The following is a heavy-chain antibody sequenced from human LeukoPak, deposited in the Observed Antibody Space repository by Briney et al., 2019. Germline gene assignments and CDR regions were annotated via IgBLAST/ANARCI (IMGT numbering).Heavy chain of an antibody. CDR2: IRYSGST. J-gene: IGHJ2*01. CDR3: ARHPSNGISCYFDL. Sequence: SETLCLTCAVSSGPISSSSYTWGWLSQPPGEGLDSIVSIRYSGSTYYNPSPRTRVIISVDTSKNQCSLKLSSVTAPDTAVYYCARHPSNGISCYFDLWGRGTLVTVSS. CDR1: SGPISSSSYT. V-gene: IGHV4-39*01. D-gene: IGHD2-15*01.